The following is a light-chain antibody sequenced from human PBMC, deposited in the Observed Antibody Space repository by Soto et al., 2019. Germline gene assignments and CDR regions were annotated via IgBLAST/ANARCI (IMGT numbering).Light chain of an antibody. CDR2: DVS. CDR3: SSYTSSSTLGYV. CDR1: SSDVGGYNY. Sequence: QSVLTQPASVSGSPGQSFTISCTGTSSDVGGYNYVSWYQQHPGKAPKLMIYDVSNRPSGVSNRFSGSKSGNTASLTISGLQAEDEADYYCSSYTSSSTLGYVFGTGTKVTVL. V-gene: IGLV2-14*01. J-gene: IGLJ1*01.